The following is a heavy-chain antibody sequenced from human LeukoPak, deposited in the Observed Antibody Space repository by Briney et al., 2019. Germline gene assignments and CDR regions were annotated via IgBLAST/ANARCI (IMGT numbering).Heavy chain of an antibody. CDR2: INPNSGGT. Sequence: ASVKASCKASGYTFIGYYIHWVRQAPGQGLEWMGWINPNSGGTNYEEKFQGRVTMTRDTSISTAYMELSRLRSDDTAVYYCARDASPFDYWGQGTLVTVSS. J-gene: IGHJ4*02. CDR3: ARDASPFDY. V-gene: IGHV1-2*02. CDR1: GYTFIGYY.